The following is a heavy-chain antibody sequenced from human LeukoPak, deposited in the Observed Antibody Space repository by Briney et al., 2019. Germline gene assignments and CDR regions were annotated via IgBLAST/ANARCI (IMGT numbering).Heavy chain of an antibody. J-gene: IGHJ6*04. Sequence: PGGSLRLSCAASGFTFSDYYMSWIRQAPGKGLEWVSYIVSSGSTIYCADSVKGRFTISRDNAKNSLYLQMNSLRAEDTAVYYCARDSYYYGSGSSYMDVWGKGTTVTVSS. V-gene: IGHV3-11*04. CDR3: ARDSYYYGSGSSYMDV. CDR1: GFTFSDYY. D-gene: IGHD3-10*01. CDR2: IVSSGSTI.